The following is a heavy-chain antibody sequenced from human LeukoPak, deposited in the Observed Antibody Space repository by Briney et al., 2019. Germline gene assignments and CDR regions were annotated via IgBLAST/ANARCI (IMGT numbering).Heavy chain of an antibody. CDR2: FDPEDGET. CDR3: ATAVPGDILTGRRYGMDV. V-gene: IGHV1-24*01. Sequence: VASVKVSCKVSGYTLTELSMHWVRQAPGKGLEWMGGFDPEDGETIYAQKFQGRVTMTEDTSTDTAYMELSSLRSEDTAVYYCATAVPGDILTGRRYGMDVWGQGTTVTVSS. D-gene: IGHD3-9*01. J-gene: IGHJ6*02. CDR1: GYTLTELS.